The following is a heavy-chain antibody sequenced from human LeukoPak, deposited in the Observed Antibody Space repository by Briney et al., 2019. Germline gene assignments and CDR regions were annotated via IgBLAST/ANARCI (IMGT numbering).Heavy chain of an antibody. J-gene: IGHJ5*02. D-gene: IGHD2-8*01. CDR3: AREFEGYCTNGVCRGWFDP. Sequence: PSETLSLTCTVSGGSISSSSYYWGWLRQPPGTGLEWFGRFYYSGSTYYNPSLKSRVTISVDTSKNQFSLKLSSVTAADTAVYYCAREFEGYCTNGVCRGWFDPWGQGTLVTVSS. V-gene: IGHV4-39*07. CDR2: FYYSGST. CDR1: GGSISSSSYY.